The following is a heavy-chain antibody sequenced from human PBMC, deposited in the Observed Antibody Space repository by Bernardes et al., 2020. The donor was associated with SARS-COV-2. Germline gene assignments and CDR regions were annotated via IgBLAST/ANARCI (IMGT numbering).Heavy chain of an antibody. J-gene: IGHJ6*02. V-gene: IGHV4-39*01. CDR3: ARSEIGITIFGVALRHGMDV. D-gene: IGHD3-3*01. CDR1: GGSISSSSYY. CDR2: IYYSGST. Sequence: SETLSVSCTVSGGSISSSSYYWGWIRQPPGKGLEWIGSIYYSGSTYYNPSLKSRVTISVDTSKNQFSLKLSSVTAADTAVYYCARSEIGITIFGVALRHGMDVWGQGTTVTVSS.